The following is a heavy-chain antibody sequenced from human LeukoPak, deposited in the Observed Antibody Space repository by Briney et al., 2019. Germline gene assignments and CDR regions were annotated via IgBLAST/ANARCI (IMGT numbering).Heavy chain of an antibody. Sequence: SETLSLTCAVYGGSFSGYYWSWNRQPPGKGLEWIGEINHSGSTNYNPSLKSRVTISVDTSKNQFSLKLSSVTAADTAVYYCASGSSSWYEYDYWGQGTLVTVSS. V-gene: IGHV4-34*01. D-gene: IGHD6-13*01. J-gene: IGHJ4*02. CDR2: INHSGST. CDR1: GGSFSGYY. CDR3: ASGSSSWYEYDY.